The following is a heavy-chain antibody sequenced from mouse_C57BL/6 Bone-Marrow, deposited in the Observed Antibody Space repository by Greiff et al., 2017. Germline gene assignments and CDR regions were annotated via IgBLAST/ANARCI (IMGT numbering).Heavy chain of an antibody. CDR2: IRNKANGYTT. J-gene: IGHJ4*01. D-gene: IGHD2-1*01. Sequence: EVQRVESGGGLVQPGGSLSLSCAASGFTFTDYYMSWVRQPPGKALEWLGFIRNKANGYTTEYSASVKGRLTISRDNSQSILYLQMNALRAEDSATYYCARYGKAMDYWGQGTSVTVSS. CDR3: ARYGKAMDY. V-gene: IGHV7-3*01. CDR1: GFTFTDYY.